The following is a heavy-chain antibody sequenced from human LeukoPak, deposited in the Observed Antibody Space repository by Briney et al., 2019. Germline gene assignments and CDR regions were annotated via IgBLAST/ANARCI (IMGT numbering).Heavy chain of an antibody. CDR2: INAGNGNT. Sequence: ASVKVSCKASGYTFTSYAMHWVRQAPGQRLEWMGWINAGNGNTKYSQKFQGRVTITRDTSASTAYMELSSLRSEDTAVYYCARVMERGDSSGPSYYFDYWGQGTLVTVSS. J-gene: IGHJ4*02. D-gene: IGHD3-22*01. CDR1: GYTFTSYA. V-gene: IGHV1-3*01. CDR3: ARVMERGDSSGPSYYFDY.